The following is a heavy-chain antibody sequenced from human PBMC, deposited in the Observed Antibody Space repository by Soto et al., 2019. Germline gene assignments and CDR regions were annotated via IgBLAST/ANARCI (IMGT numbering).Heavy chain of an antibody. Sequence: QVQLVESGGGVVQPGRSLRLSCAASGFSFTNHGMHWVRQAPGKGLEWVAVIWSDGSHKYYRDSVKGRFTISRDSSKNTLSLQMDSLGAYDTSVYYCAREGPISGTNPFDIWGQWTMVSVSS. V-gene: IGHV3-33*01. J-gene: IGHJ3*02. CDR1: GFSFTNHG. D-gene: IGHD2-8*01. CDR3: AREGPISGTNPFDI. CDR2: IWSDGSHK.